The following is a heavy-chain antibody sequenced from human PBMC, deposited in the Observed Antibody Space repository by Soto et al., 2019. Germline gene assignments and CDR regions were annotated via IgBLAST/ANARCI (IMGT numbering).Heavy chain of an antibody. Sequence: EVTLVESGGALVQPGGSLRVYCAASGFEFSAYWMTWVRQAPGKGLEWVANIRKDGTEKYYADSVRGRFSVFRDNAKNGVFLQMNSLKVEDTGIYYCARGRYNAGDYPMFFDYGGQGTLVTVSS. J-gene: IGHJ4*02. CDR1: GFEFSAYW. CDR2: IRKDGTEK. CDR3: ARGRYNAGDYPMFFDY. D-gene: IGHD3-16*02. V-gene: IGHV3-7*01.